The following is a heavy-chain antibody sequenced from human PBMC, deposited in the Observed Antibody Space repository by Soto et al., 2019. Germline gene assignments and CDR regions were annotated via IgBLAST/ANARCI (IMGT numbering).Heavy chain of an antibody. CDR2: ISYDGSNK. CDR1: GFTFSSYA. Sequence: QVQLVESRGGVVQPGRSLRLSCAASGFTFSSYAMHWVRQAPGKGLEWVAVISYDGSNKYYADSVKGRFTISRDNSKNTLYLKMNSLRAEDTALYYCARVSSGFDYWGQGTLVTVSS. V-gene: IGHV3-30-3*01. D-gene: IGHD6-19*01. CDR3: ARVSSGFDY. J-gene: IGHJ4*02.